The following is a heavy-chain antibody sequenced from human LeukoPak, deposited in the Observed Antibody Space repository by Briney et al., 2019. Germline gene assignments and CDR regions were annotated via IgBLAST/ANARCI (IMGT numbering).Heavy chain of an antibody. V-gene: IGHV3-7*01. CDR1: GFTFSSYW. J-gene: IGHJ3*02. CDR3: ARPKIDWDAFDI. Sequence: GGCPRLSCAASGFTFSSYWMSWVRQAPGKGLEWVANIKQDGSEKYYVDSVKGRFTISRDNAKNSLYLQMNSLRAEDTAVYYCARPKIDWDAFDIWGQGTMVTVSS. D-gene: IGHD3-9*01. CDR2: IKQDGSEK.